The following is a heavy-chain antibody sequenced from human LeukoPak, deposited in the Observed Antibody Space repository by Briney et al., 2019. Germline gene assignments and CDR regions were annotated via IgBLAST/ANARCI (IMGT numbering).Heavy chain of an antibody. CDR1: GFTFSDYY. CDR3: ATSSGSSA. V-gene: IGHV3-11*01. D-gene: IGHD3-10*01. J-gene: IGHJ5*02. CDR2: ISTSGDII. Sequence: SGGSLRLSCAASGFTFSDYYMSWFRQAPGKGLEWVSYISTSGDIIHYTDSVKGRFTISRDDARNSLYLQMNSLRAEDSAVYYCATSSGSSAWGQGTLVTVSS.